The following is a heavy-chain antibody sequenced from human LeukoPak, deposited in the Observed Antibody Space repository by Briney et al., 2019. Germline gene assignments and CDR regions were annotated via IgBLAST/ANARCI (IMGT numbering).Heavy chain of an antibody. CDR3: AVRITMIVVVTPQFDY. CDR2: ISYDGSNK. J-gene: IGHJ4*02. D-gene: IGHD3-22*01. CDR1: GFTFSSYG. V-gene: IGHV3-30*03. Sequence: GGSLRLSCAASGFTFSSYGMHWVRQAPGKGLEWVAVISYDGSNKYYADSVKGRFTISRDNSKNTLYLRMNSLRAEDTAVYYCAVRITMIVVVTPQFDYWGQGTLVTVSS.